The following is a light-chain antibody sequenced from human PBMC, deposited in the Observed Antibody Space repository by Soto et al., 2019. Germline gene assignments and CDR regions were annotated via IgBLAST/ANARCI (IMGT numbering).Light chain of an antibody. J-gene: IGKJ5*01. V-gene: IGKV1-39*01. CDR1: QSIRSY. CDR3: QQANSFPIT. Sequence: DIQMTHSPSSLSASVGARVTITCRASQSIRSYLNWYQQKPGRAPKLLIYAASSLQSGVPSRFSGSGSGTDFTLTISSLQPEDFATYYCQQANSFPITFGQGTRLEIK. CDR2: AAS.